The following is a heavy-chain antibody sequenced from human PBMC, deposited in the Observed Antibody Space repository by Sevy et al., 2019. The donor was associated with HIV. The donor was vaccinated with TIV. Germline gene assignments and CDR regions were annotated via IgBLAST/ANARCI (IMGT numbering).Heavy chain of an antibody. CDR1: GGSISSSSYY. CDR2: IYYSGST. J-gene: IGHJ6*02. CDR3: ARQGAYYYDSSGYYSGMDV. Sequence: SETLSLTCTVSGGSISSSSYYWGWIHQPPGKGLEWIGSIYYSGSTYYNPSLKSRVTISVDTSKNQFSLKLSSVTAADTAVYYCARQGAYYYDSSGYYSGMDVWGQGTTVTVSS. V-gene: IGHV4-39*01. D-gene: IGHD3-22*01.